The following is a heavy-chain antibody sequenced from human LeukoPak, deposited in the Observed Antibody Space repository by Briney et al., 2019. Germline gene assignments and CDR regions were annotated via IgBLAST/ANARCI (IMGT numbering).Heavy chain of an antibody. CDR3: ARGHRGLEY. J-gene: IGHJ4*02. CDR2: LYYRVST. CDR1: GGSISGSSYY. V-gene: IGHV4-39*01. Sequence: PSGTLCLTCRVSGGSISGSSYYGGGIRQPPGRGRGGIGSLYYRVSTYYNPSLKSRVTISVDTSKNQFSLKLSSVTAADTAVYYCARGHRGLEYWGQGTLVTVSS. D-gene: IGHD3-10*01.